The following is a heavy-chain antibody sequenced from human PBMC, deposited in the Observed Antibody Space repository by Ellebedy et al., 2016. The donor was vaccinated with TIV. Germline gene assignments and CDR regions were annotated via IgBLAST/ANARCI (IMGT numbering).Heavy chain of an antibody. CDR3: AKSRAGDLFDS. D-gene: IGHD3-16*01. CDR2: ISQSPGIT. J-gene: IGHJ4*02. CDR1: GFIFNLYA. V-gene: IGHV3-23*01. Sequence: PGGSLRLSCAGSGFIFNLYAMNWVRQAPGKGLEWVSTISQSPGITYYARSVKGRFTVSRDNSKNTVSLQMDSLRAEDTAIYYCAKSRAGDLFDSWGQGTLVTVSS.